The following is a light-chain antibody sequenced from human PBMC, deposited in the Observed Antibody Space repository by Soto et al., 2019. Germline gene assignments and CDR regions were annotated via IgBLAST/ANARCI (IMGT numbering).Light chain of an antibody. CDR1: SSDVGSYNL. V-gene: IGLV2-23*01. CDR3: CSYAGSRGLV. Sequence: QSALTQPASVSGSPGQSITISCTGTSSDVGSYNLVSWYQQHPGKAPKLMIYEGSKRPSAVSNRFSGSKSGNTASLTISGLQAEDEADYYCCSYAGSRGLVFGGGTKLTVL. CDR2: EGS. J-gene: IGLJ2*01.